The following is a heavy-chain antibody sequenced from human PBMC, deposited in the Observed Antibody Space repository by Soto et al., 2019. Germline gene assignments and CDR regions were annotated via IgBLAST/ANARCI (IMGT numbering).Heavy chain of an antibody. V-gene: IGHV1-69*13. Sequence: SVTVSCKASGYTFSGYYTHWVRQAPGQGLEWMGGINPMFGTAHYAQQVQGRATTTADEFTSTPYRELSSLRSEDTAVYYCARARITGTTTQGWYCDYCGQGTVGTVS. CDR1: GYTFSGYY. J-gene: IGHJ4*02. CDR3: ARARITGTTTQGWYCDY. CDR2: INPMFGTA. D-gene: IGHD1-7*01.